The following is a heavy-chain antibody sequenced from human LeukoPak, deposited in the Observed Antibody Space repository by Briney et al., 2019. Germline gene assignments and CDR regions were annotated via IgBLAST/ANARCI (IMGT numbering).Heavy chain of an antibody. V-gene: IGHV4-30-4*01. CDR2: IYYSGST. J-gene: IGHJ6*02. CDR1: GGSISSGDYY. CDR3: ARHLRLGYCSGGSCYYHYYGMDV. D-gene: IGHD2-15*01. Sequence: PSQTLSLTCTVSGGSISSGDYYWSWIRQPPGKGLEWIGYIYYSGSTYYNPSLKSRVTISVDTSKNQFSLKLSSVTAADTAVYYCARHLRLGYCSGGSCYYHYYGMDVWGQGTTVTVSS.